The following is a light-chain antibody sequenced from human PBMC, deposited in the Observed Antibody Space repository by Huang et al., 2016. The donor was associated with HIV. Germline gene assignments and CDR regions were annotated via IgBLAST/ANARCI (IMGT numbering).Light chain of an antibody. CDR3: QQYSSSPYT. CDR1: QSVSSNY. V-gene: IGKV3D-20*01. J-gene: IGKJ2*01. Sequence: IVLTQSPATLSLSPGEGATLSCGASQSVSSNYLAWYQHKPGLAPSLLIYDTSRRATSIPDRFSGSGSGSDFTLTISKLEPEDFAVYYCQQYSSSPYTFGQGTKLEI. CDR2: DTS.